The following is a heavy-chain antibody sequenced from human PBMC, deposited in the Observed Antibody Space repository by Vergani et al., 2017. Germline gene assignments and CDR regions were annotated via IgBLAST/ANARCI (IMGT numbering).Heavy chain of an antibody. Sequence: QVQLQQWGAGLLKPSETLSLTCAVYGGSFSGYYWRWIRQPPGKGLEWIGYIYYSGSTNYHPSLKSRVTISVDTSKNQFSLKLSSVTAADTAVYYWARDGVVGEKYFDYWGQGTLVTVSS. CDR3: ARDGVVGEKYFDY. V-gene: IGHV4-34*11. D-gene: IGHD3-22*01. CDR1: GGSFSGYY. CDR2: IYYSGST. J-gene: IGHJ4*02.